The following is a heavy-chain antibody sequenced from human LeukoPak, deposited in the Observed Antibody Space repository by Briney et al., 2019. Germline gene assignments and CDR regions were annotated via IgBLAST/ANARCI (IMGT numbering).Heavy chain of an antibody. CDR1: GYTFTSYG. J-gene: IGHJ4*02. V-gene: IGHV1-18*01. Sequence: GASVKVSCKASGYTFTSYGISWVRQAPGQGLEWMGWISAYNGNTNYAQKLQGRVTMTTDTSTSTAYMELRSLRSDDTAVYYCARDLGRDSSGYVLDYWGQGTLVTVSS. D-gene: IGHD3-22*01. CDR2: ISAYNGNT. CDR3: ARDLGRDSSGYVLDY.